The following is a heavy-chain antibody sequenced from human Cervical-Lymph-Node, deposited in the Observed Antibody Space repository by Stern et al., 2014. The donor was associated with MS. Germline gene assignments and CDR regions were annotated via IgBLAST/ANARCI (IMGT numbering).Heavy chain of an antibody. CDR3: TRLNYYDSGTDSYYHYGMDV. J-gene: IGHJ6*02. Sequence: EVQLVESGGGLVKPGGSLRLSCAASEFTFSDAWMSWVRQAPGKGLEWVGRIKSKTDGGTTDYAAPVKGRFTISRDDSKNTLFLQMNSLKTEDTAVYYCTRLNYYDSGTDSYYHYGMDVWGQGTTVTVSS. CDR1: EFTFSDAW. V-gene: IGHV3-15*01. CDR2: IKSKTDGGTT. D-gene: IGHD3-22*01.